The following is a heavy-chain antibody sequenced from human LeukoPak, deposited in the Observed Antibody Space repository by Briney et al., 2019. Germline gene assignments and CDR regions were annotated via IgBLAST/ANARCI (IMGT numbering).Heavy chain of an antibody. CDR1: GYSFTSYW. J-gene: IGHJ5*02. Sequence: GESLQISCKGSGYSFTSYWISWVRQMPGKGLEWMGRIDPSDSYTNYSPSFQGHVTISADKSISTAYLQWSSLKASDTAMYYCARQGCSGGSCYSDAWFDPWGQGTLVTVSS. CDR2: IDPSDSYT. V-gene: IGHV5-10-1*01. D-gene: IGHD2-15*01. CDR3: ARQGCSGGSCYSDAWFDP.